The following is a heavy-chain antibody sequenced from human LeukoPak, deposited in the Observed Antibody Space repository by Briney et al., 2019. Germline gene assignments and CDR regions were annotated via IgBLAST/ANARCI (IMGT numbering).Heavy chain of an antibody. Sequence: GGSLRLSCAASGFTFNRYAISWVRQAPGKGLEWVSTIGGSGDKTFYAGSVKGRFTISRDNSKNMVHLQMNSLTGEDTALYYCVRRGDASSGWGDHDFWGQGALVTVSS. D-gene: IGHD6-19*01. J-gene: IGHJ4*02. CDR1: GFTFNRYA. CDR3: VRRGDASSGWGDHDF. V-gene: IGHV3-23*01. CDR2: IGGSGDKT.